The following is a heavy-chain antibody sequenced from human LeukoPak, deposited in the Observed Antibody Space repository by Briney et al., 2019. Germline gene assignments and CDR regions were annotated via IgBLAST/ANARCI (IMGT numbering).Heavy chain of an antibody. CDR3: ARGRYYDSSGFSGRFDY. CDR1: GGSISSGDYY. CDR2: IYYSGST. D-gene: IGHD3-22*01. J-gene: IGHJ4*02. V-gene: IGHV4-30-4*01. Sequence: SQTLSLTCTVSGGSISSGDYYWSWIRQPPGKGLEWIGYIYYSGSTYYNPSLKSRVTISVDTSKNQFSLKLSSVTAADTAVYYCARGRYYDSSGFSGRFDYWGQGTLVTVFS.